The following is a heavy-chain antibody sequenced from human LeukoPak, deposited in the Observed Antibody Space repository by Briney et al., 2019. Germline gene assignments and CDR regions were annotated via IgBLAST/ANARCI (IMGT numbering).Heavy chain of an antibody. D-gene: IGHD2-21*01. CDR1: GFTFSTYE. J-gene: IGHJ4*02. CDR2: ISSNGKTI. CDR3: AALWSFDY. Sequence: GGCLRLSCAASGFTFSTYEMNWVRLAPGRGLEWISYISSNGKTIYYSDSVKGRFTISRDNAKNSLYLQMNSLRAEDTAVYYCAALWSFDYWGQGTLVSVSS. V-gene: IGHV3-48*03.